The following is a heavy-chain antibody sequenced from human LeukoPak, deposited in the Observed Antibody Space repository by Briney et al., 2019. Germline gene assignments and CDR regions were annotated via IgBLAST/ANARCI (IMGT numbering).Heavy chain of an antibody. CDR3: ARDRPPPSLYSSSSFDY. J-gene: IGHJ4*02. D-gene: IGHD6-13*01. CDR2: ISFTSSYI. V-gene: IGHV3-21*01. CDR1: GFTFSSYG. Sequence: GGSLRLSCAASGFTFSSYGMNWVRQAPGKGLEWVSSISFTSSYIYYADSVKGRFTISRDNAKNSLYLQMNSLRAEDTAVYYCARDRPPPSLYSSSSFDYWGQGTLVTVSS.